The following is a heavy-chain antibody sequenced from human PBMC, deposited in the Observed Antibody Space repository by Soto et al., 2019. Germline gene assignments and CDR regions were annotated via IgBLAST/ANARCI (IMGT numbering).Heavy chain of an antibody. J-gene: IGHJ4*02. CDR1: GFTFSSYG. Sequence: GGSLRLSCAASGFTFSSYGMHWVRQAPGKGLEWVAVIWYDGSNKYYADSVKGRFTISRDNSKNTLYLQMNSLRAEDTAVYYCARDAYDFWSGYRHFDYWGQGTLVTVSS. D-gene: IGHD3-3*01. V-gene: IGHV3-33*01. CDR2: IWYDGSNK. CDR3: ARDAYDFWSGYRHFDY.